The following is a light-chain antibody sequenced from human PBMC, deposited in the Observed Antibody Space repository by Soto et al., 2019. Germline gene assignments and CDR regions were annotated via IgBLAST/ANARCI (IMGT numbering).Light chain of an antibody. J-gene: IGLJ3*02. Sequence: QSALTQPASVSGSPGQSITISCTGTSSDVGGYNYVSWYQQHPGKVPRLMIYEVSNRPSGLSKRFSGSKSDTTASLTISGLQAEDEADYYCSSYTSSNTWVFGGGTKLTVL. CDR3: SSYTSSNTWV. CDR1: SSDVGGYNY. CDR2: EVS. V-gene: IGLV2-14*01.